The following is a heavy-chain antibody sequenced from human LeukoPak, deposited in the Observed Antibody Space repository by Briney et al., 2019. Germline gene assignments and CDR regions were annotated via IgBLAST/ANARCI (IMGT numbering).Heavy chain of an antibody. CDR3: ARVGGFTYYDILTGPHFDY. Sequence: SETLSLTCTVSGGSISSYYWSWIRQPPGKELEWIGYIYYSGSTNYNPSLKSRVTISVDTSKNQFSLKLSSVTAADTAVYYCARVGGFTYYDILTGPHFDYWGQGTLVTVSS. CDR2: IYYSGST. V-gene: IGHV4-59*01. CDR1: GGSISSYY. J-gene: IGHJ4*02. D-gene: IGHD3-9*01.